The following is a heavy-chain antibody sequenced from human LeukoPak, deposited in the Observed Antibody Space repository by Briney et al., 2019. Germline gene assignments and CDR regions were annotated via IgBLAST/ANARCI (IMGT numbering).Heavy chain of an antibody. D-gene: IGHD6-6*01. J-gene: IGHJ4*02. V-gene: IGHV1-18*01. CDR2: ISTYNGNS. Sequence: ASVKVSFKASGYTFTSYSINWVRQAPGQGLEWMGWISTYNGNSNYAQKLQGRATMTTDTSTSTAYMELRSLRSDDTAMYYCAKDRWRDGSSSFDNWGQGTLVTVSS. CDR1: GYTFTSYS. CDR3: AKDRWRDGSSSFDN.